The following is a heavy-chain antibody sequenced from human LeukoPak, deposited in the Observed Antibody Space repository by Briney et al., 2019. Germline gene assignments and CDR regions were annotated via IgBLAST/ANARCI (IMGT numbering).Heavy chain of an antibody. CDR2: IIGSSTYI. CDR1: GFTFRCYS. V-gene: IGHV3-21*01. Sequence: GGAPSLPFPASGFTFRCYSMTWVRPAPGKGLEWVWYIIGSSTYIYYPDSVEGRFTICRDDRKNSLSLQMNSLRAEDTAVYYGAKSACTDRSCYPPALNWFDPWGQGTLVTVSS. J-gene: IGHJ5*02. D-gene: IGHD2-15*01. CDR3: AKSACTDRSCYPPALNWFDP.